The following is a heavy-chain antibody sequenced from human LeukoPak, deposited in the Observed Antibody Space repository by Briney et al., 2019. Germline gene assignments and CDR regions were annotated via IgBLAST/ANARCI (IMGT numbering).Heavy chain of an antibody. Sequence: SETLSLTCTVSGGSISSYYWSWLRQPAGKGLEWIGRIYTSGSTNYNHSLKSRVTMSVDTSKNPFSLKLSSVTAAATAVYYRARGSAVAAYDYWGQGTLVTVSS. CDR2: IYTSGST. V-gene: IGHV4-4*07. CDR1: GGSISSYY. J-gene: IGHJ4*02. CDR3: ARGSAVAAYDY. D-gene: IGHD2-15*01.